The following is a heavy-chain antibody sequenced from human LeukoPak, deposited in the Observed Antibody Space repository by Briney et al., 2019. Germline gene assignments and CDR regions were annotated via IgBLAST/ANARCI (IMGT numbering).Heavy chain of an antibody. Sequence: GRSLRLSCAASGFTFSSYGMHWVRQAPGKGLEWVAVISYDGSNKYYADSVKGRFTISRDNSKNTLYLQMNSLRAEDTAVYYCAKRAPKEYYPVFDPWGQGTLVTVSS. CDR3: AKRAPKEYYPVFDP. CDR2: ISYDGSNK. V-gene: IGHV3-30*18. D-gene: IGHD3-10*01. J-gene: IGHJ5*02. CDR1: GFTFSSYG.